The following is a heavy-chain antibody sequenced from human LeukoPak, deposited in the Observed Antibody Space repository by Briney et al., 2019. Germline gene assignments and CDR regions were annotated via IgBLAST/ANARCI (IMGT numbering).Heavy chain of an antibody. CDR1: GFTFGDYA. Sequence: GGSLRLSCTASGFTFGDYAMHWVRQAPGKGLEYVSAISSNGGSTYYANSVKGKFTISRGNSKNTLYLQMGSLRAEDMAVYYCARGGIVATISYYYMDVWGKGTTVTVSS. V-gene: IGHV3-64*01. D-gene: IGHD5-12*01. CDR2: ISSNGGST. J-gene: IGHJ6*03. CDR3: ARGGIVATISYYYMDV.